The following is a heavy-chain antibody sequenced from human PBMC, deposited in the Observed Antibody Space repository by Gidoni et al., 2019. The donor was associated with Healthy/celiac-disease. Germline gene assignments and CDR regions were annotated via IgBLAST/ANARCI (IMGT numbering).Heavy chain of an antibody. D-gene: IGHD5-12*01. CDR1: GFTFSSYS. J-gene: IGHJ4*02. CDR3: ARWRGGMATITGNDY. CDR2: ISSSSSDI. Sequence: EVQLVESGGGLVKPGGSLRLSCAASGFTFSSYSMYWVRQAPGKGLEWVSSISSSSSDIYYADSVKGRFTIPRDNAKNSLYLKMNSLRAEDTAVYYCARWRGGMATITGNDYWGQGTLVTVSS. V-gene: IGHV3-21*01.